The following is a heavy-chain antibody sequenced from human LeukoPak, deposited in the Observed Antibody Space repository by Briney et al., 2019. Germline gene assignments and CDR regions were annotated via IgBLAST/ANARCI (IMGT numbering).Heavy chain of an antibody. J-gene: IGHJ4*02. CDR1: GDSVNNDNYF. CDR2: LYSSGST. D-gene: IGHD1-14*01. V-gene: IGHV4-61*02. Sequence: SETLSLTCTVSGDSVNNDNYFWSWIRQPAGKGLEWIGRLYSSGSTKYNPSLESRVTIPADTSKNQFSLRLTSVTAADTAVYYCARTGGITSQNIALKVWGQGTLVTVSS. CDR3: ARTGGITSQNIALKV.